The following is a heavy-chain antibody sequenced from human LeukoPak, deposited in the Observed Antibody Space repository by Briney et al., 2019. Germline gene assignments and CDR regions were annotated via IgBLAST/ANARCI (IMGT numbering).Heavy chain of an antibody. Sequence: SETLSLTCIVSGGSISSYYWSWIRQPPGKGLEWIGYISRSGSTNYNPSLKSRVTISVDTSKNQFSLKLSSVTAADTAVYFCAKSGNPYDFLTSWGQGTLVTVST. D-gene: IGHD3-9*01. CDR3: AKSGNPYDFLTS. J-gene: IGHJ4*02. CDR1: GGSISSYY. CDR2: ISRSGST. V-gene: IGHV4-59*01.